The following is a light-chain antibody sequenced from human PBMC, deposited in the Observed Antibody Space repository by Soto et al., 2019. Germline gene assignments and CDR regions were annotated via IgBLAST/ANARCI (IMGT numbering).Light chain of an antibody. CDR1: QSVSSIY. Sequence: EIVLTPPRGTLYLSPCERATLSSSAGQSVSSIYLAWYQQKAGRAPRLLIYDASSRATGIPDRFSGSASGTDFTLTISRLEPEDFALYYCQQYGSSPPTFGQGTKVDIK. CDR3: QQYGSSPPT. J-gene: IGKJ1*01. CDR2: DAS. V-gene: IGKV3-20*01.